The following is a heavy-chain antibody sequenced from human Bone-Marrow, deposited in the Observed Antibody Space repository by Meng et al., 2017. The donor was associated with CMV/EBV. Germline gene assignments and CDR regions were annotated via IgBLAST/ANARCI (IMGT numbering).Heavy chain of an antibody. J-gene: IGHJ4*02. D-gene: IGHD6-19*01. V-gene: IGHV3-7*01. CDR3: ARDRSGWYLN. CDR1: GFTFSSYW. Sequence: GESLKISCAASGFTFSSYWMSWVRQAPGKGLEWVANIKQDGSEKYYVDSVKGRFTISRDNAKNSLYLQMNSLRAEDTAVYYCARDRSGWYLNCGQGTLVTVSS. CDR2: IKQDGSEK.